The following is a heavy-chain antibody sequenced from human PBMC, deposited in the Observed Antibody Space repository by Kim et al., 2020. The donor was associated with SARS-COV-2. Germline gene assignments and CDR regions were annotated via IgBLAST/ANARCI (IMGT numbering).Heavy chain of an antibody. CDR3: ARRWGTVTTYDY. V-gene: IGHV1-8*01. J-gene: IGHJ4*02. Sequence: ASVKVSCKASGYTFTSYDINWVRQATGQGLEWMGWMNPNSGNTGYAQKFQGRVTMTRNTSISTAYMELSSLRSEDTAVYYCARRWGTVTTYDYWGQGTLVTVSS. CDR2: MNPNSGNT. D-gene: IGHD4-17*01. CDR1: GYTFTSYD.